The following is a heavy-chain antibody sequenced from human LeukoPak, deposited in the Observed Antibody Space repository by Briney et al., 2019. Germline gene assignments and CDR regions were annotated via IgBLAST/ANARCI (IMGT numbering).Heavy chain of an antibody. Sequence: PSQTLCLTCTVSGDSINELYWSSIPEPPGEGLEWISYIYSSASTNYNPSLRSRVTISIDTSRSQFSLQLTSVTAADAGVYYCARQRCSGGSCYRVDQLYYMDVWGKGTTVTVSS. CDR3: ARQRCSGGSCYRVDQLYYMDV. CDR2: IYSSAST. J-gene: IGHJ6*03. V-gene: IGHV4-4*09. D-gene: IGHD2-15*01. CDR1: GDSINELY.